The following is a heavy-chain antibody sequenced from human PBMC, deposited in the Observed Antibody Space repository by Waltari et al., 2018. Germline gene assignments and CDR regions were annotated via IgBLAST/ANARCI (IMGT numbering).Heavy chain of an antibody. D-gene: IGHD3-16*01. J-gene: IGHJ4*03. Sequence: QVQLVESGGGVVQPGRSLRLSCAASGFPVSSHGIPWFRQAPGRGLEWVADVWADGTHKYYADSVKGRFTISRDESENTVFLQMNSLSAEDTAVYYCARDLGWGSLDYRGQGVLVTVSS. CDR3: ARDLGWGSLDY. CDR2: VWADGTHK. V-gene: IGHV3-33*01. CDR1: GFPVSSHG.